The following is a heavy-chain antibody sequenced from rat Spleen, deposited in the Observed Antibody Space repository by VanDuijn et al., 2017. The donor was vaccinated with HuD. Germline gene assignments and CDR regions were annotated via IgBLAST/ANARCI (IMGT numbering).Heavy chain of an antibody. CDR3: ASHYYDGSYYLLYVDY. CDR2: ISHDGSGT. V-gene: IGHV5-29*01. J-gene: IGHJ2*01. Sequence: EVQLVESGGGLVQPGRSLKLSCAASGFTFSNYGMAWVRQAPTKGLEWVATISHDGSGTDYRDSVKGRFTISRDNAKSTPYLKMDSLRSEDTATYYCASHYYDGSYYLLYVDYWGQGVMVTVSS. CDR1: GFTFSNYG. D-gene: IGHD1-12*02.